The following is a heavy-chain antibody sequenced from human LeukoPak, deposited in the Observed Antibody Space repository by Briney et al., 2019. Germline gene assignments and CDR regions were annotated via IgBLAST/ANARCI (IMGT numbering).Heavy chain of an antibody. V-gene: IGHV3-9*01. CDR1: GFTFDDYA. J-gene: IGHJ4*02. CDR3: AKAAYYYDSSGYYPYFDY. Sequence: PGRSLRLSCAASGFTFDDYAMHWVRQAPGKGLEWVSGISWNSGSIGYADSVKGRFTISRDNAKNSLYPQMNSLRAEDTALYYCAKAAYYYDSSGYYPYFDYWGQGTLVTVSS. CDR2: ISWNSGSI. D-gene: IGHD3-22*01.